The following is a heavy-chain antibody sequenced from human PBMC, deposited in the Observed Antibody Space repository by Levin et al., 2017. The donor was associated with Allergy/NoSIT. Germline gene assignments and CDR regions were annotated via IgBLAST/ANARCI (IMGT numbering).Heavy chain of an antibody. V-gene: IGHV4-34*01. CDR2: INHIGST. Sequence: SETLSLTCTVYGGSFSGYYCSWIRQPPGKGLEWLGEINHIGSTNYNPSLKGRSTISETTPKKHFSLNLRSVTAADTAVYYCATAGSFGPPTNWGQGTLVTVSS. D-gene: IGHD3-16*01. CDR1: GGSFSGYY. CDR3: ATAGSFGPPTN. J-gene: IGHJ4*02.